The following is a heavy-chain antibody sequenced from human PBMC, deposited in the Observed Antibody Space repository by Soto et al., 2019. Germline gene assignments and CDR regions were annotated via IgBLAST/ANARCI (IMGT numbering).Heavy chain of an antibody. Sequence: QAQLVESGGGVVQPGRSLRLSCAASGFTFSSYAMHWVRQAPGKGLEWVSFISFDGSNKYYADSVKGRFTISRDNSKNTLYLQMNSLRPEDTAVYYCAILRDGSKGVGFYYFYAMDVWGQGTTVTVSS. D-gene: IGHD3-10*01. CDR1: GFTFSSYA. CDR3: AILRDGSKGVGFYYFYAMDV. J-gene: IGHJ6*02. CDR2: ISFDGSNK. V-gene: IGHV3-30-3*01.